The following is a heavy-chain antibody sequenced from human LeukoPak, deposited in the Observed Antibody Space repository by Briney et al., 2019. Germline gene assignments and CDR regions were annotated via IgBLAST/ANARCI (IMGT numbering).Heavy chain of an antibody. Sequence: PGGSLRLSCVTSGFTFSTYAMTWVRQAPGKGPEWVSSISNSGGTTDYSASVKGRFTISRDNSKNTLYLQMNSLRAEDTAVYYCAKDTVPAAMYYYYYMDVWGKGTTVTVSS. CDR1: GFTFSTYA. CDR3: AKDTVPAAMYYYYYMDV. D-gene: IGHD2-2*01. CDR2: ISNSGGTT. V-gene: IGHV3-23*01. J-gene: IGHJ6*03.